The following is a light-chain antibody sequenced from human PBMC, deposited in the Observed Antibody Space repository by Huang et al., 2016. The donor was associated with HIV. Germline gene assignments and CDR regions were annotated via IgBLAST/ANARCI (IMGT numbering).Light chain of an antibody. CDR2: LGS. CDR1: QSLLYSNGYTY. V-gene: IGKV2-28*01. J-gene: IGKJ1*01. Sequence: DIVMTQSPLSLSVTLGEPASISCTSNQSLLYSNGYTYLDWYRHKPGQCPQLLIFLGSDRATGVPDWCSGSGTGVVFTLTISRLAAEDVGVYYCMQGLQTPPTFGQGTKVEI. CDR3: MQGLQTPPT.